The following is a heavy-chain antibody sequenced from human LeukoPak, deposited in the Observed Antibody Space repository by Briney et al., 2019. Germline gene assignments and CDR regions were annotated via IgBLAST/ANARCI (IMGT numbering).Heavy chain of an antibody. Sequence: GGSLRLSCAASGFTLSSYAMSWVRQAPGKGLEWVSAISGSGGSTYYADSVKGRFTISRDNSKNTLYLQMNSLRAEDTAVYYCAKGGYYDFWSGYFPFDYWGQGTLVTVSS. J-gene: IGHJ4*02. CDR3: AKGGYYDFWSGYFPFDY. CDR1: GFTLSSYA. D-gene: IGHD3-3*01. CDR2: ISGSGGST. V-gene: IGHV3-23*01.